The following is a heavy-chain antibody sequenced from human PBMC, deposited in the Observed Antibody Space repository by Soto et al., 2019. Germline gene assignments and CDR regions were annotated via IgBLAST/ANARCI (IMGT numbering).Heavy chain of an antibody. V-gene: IGHV3-33*01. CDR1: GFRFSGYG. Sequence: QVQLVESGGGVVQPGTSLTPSCAASGFRFSGYGFHWVRQAPGKGLEWVSVIWYDGSNRYYADAVKGRFTISRDASRNTVYLQMNNLRDEDTAIYYCARDVGIFSRGSSYFDSWGQGTLVTVSS. J-gene: IGHJ4*02. D-gene: IGHD1-20*01. CDR3: ARDVGIFSRGSSYFDS. CDR2: IWYDGSNR.